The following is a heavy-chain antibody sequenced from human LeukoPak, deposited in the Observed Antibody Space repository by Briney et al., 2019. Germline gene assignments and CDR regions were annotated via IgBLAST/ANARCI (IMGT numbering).Heavy chain of an antibody. J-gene: IGHJ5*02. V-gene: IGHV5-51*01. CDR2: IYPGDSDT. D-gene: IGHD6-13*01. CDR3: ARHVNIAAAGDNWFDP. CDR1: GYSFTSYW. Sequence: GESLKISCKGSGYSFTSYWIGWVRQVTGKGLDWMGIIYPGDSDTRYSPSFQGQVTISADKSINTAYLQRSSLKASDTAIYYCARHVNIAAAGDNWFDPWGQGTLVTVSS.